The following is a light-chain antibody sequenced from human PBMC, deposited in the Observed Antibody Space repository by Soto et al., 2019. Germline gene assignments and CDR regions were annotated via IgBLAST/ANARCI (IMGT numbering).Light chain of an antibody. J-gene: IGKJ3*01. CDR2: GAS. CDR1: QSVSSN. V-gene: IGKV3-15*01. CDR3: QQYNNWPPKFT. Sequence: EIVMTQSPVTLSVSPGEGATLSCRASQSVSSNLAWYQQKPGQAPRLLIYGASTRATGIPARFSGSGSGTEFTLTISSLQSEDFAVYYCQQYNNWPPKFTFGPGTKVDIK.